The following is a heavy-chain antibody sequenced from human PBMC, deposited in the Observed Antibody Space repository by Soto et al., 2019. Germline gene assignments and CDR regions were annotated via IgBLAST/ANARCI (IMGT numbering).Heavy chain of an antibody. Sequence: SETLSLTCTVSGGFISNGGYYWSWIRQHPGKGLEWIGYIYYSGSTYYNPSLKSRVTISVDTSKNQFSLKLSSVTAADTAVYYCARGIEGWYQGRYYYGMDVWGQGTTVTVSS. D-gene: IGHD6-19*01. V-gene: IGHV4-31*03. CDR2: IYYSGST. CDR1: GGFISNGGYY. J-gene: IGHJ6*02. CDR3: ARGIEGWYQGRYYYGMDV.